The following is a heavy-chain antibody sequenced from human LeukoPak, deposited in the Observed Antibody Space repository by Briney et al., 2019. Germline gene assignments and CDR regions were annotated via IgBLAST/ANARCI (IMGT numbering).Heavy chain of an antibody. CDR1: GFTFSDYY. CDR3: AREKANDAFDI. CDR2: ISSSGSTI. J-gene: IGHJ3*02. V-gene: IGHV3-11*01. D-gene: IGHD1-26*01. Sequence: GSLILSCAASGFTFSDYYMSWIRQAPGKGLEWVSYISSSGSTIYYADSVKGRFTISRDNAKNSLYLQMNSLRAEDTAVYYCAREKANDAFDIWGQGTMVTVSS.